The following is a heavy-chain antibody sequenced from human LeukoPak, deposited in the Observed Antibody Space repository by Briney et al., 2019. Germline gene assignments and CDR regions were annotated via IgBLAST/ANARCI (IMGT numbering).Heavy chain of an antibody. J-gene: IGHJ6*03. V-gene: IGHV4-34*01. CDR1: GGSFSGYY. CDR2: IDHSGST. D-gene: IGHD2-2*02. Sequence: SETLSLTCAVYGGSFSGYYWSWIRQPPGKGLKWIGEIDHSGSTNYNPSLKSRVTISVDTSKNQFSLKLTSVTAADTAVYYCARGLGQRLYFYYLDAWGKGTTVTVSS. CDR3: ARGLGQRLYFYYLDA.